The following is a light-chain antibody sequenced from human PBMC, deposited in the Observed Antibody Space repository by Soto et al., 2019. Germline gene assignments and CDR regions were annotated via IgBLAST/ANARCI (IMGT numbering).Light chain of an antibody. Sequence: DIQMTQSPSTLSGSVGDRVTITCRASQTISSWLAWYQQKPGKAPKLLIYDASSLESGVPSTFSGSGSGTEFTLTITSLQPDDFATYYCQQYNSYSRTFGQGTKVDI. J-gene: IGKJ1*01. CDR1: QTISSW. CDR2: DAS. V-gene: IGKV1-5*01. CDR3: QQYNSYSRT.